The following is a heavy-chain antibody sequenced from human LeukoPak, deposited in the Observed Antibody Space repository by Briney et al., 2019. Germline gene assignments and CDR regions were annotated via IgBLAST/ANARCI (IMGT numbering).Heavy chain of an antibody. CDR1: GGSFSGYY. CDR2: INHSGST. J-gene: IGHJ6*03. Sequence: SETLSLTCAVYGGSFSGYYWSWIRQPPGKGLEWIGEINHSGSTNYNPSLKSRVTISVDTSKNQFSLKLSSVTAADTAVYYCARHLLLLWFAHMDVWGKGTTVTISS. V-gene: IGHV4-34*01. D-gene: IGHD3-10*01. CDR3: ARHLLLLWFAHMDV.